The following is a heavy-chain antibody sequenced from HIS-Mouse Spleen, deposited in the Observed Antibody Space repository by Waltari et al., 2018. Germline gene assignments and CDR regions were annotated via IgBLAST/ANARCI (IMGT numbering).Heavy chain of an antibody. J-gene: IGHJ3*02. CDR2: INPSGGST. D-gene: IGHD7-27*01. V-gene: IGHV1-46*01. Sequence: QVQLVQSGAEVKKPGASVKVSCKASGYTFTSYYIHWVRQAPGQGLEWMGIINPSGGSTSYAQKFQGRVTMTRDTSTSTVYMELSSLRSEDTAVYYCARDVPNWGAFDIWGQGTMVTVSS. CDR3: ARDVPNWGAFDI. CDR1: GYTFTSYY.